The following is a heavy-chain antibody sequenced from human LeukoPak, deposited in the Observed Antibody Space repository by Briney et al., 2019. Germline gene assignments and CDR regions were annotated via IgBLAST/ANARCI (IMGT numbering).Heavy chain of an antibody. CDR2: ISLSGGST. V-gene: IGHV3-23*01. CDR1: GFPFSNYA. Sequence: GGSLRLSCAASGFPFSNYAISSVRQAPGKGLGWVSGISLSGGSTHYAESVKGRFTISRDNSKNTLYLQMSSLRAEETAIYYCPKDLPPHSGIYGRYAFDMGGQGTMVPVS. J-gene: IGHJ3*02. CDR3: PKDLPPHSGIYGRYAFDM. D-gene: IGHD1-26*01.